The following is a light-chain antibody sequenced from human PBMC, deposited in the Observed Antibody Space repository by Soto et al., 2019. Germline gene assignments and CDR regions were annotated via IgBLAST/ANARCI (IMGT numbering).Light chain of an antibody. CDR3: QEYYHYSRT. Sequence: DIQMTQSPSTLSASVGDRVTITCRASQSISSWLAWYQQKPGKAPKLLIYDAPSLESGVPSRFSGSGSGTEFTLTISSLQPDDFATYYCQEYYHYSRTFGQGTKVEIK. V-gene: IGKV1-5*01. CDR2: DAP. J-gene: IGKJ1*01. CDR1: QSISSW.